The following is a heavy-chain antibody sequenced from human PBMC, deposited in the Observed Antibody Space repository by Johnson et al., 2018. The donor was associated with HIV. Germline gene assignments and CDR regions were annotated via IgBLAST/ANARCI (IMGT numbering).Heavy chain of an antibody. CDR3: ARVKGSIIFGEVRPHGAFDI. Sequence: VQLVESGGGLVQPGRSPRLSCAASGFTFDDYAMHWVRQGPGTGLEWVSVIYSGGGTYHADSVKGRFTIPRDNSKNRLYLQMNSLRVEDTAVYYCARVKGSIIFGEVRPHGAFDIWGQGTMVTVSS. CDR2: IYSGGGT. J-gene: IGHJ3*02. V-gene: IGHV3-66*01. CDR1: GFTFDDYA. D-gene: IGHD3-3*01.